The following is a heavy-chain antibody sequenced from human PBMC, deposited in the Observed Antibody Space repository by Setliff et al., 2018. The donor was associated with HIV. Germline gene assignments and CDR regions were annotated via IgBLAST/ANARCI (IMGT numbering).Heavy chain of an antibody. D-gene: IGHD1-1*01. Sequence: SGPSLVNPTQTLTLTCTFSGLSLSTSGVGVGWIRQSPGKALEWLAFIYWNNNKHYSTSLKSRLTVTKDTSKNRVVFAMTNMDPVDTATYYCAYSGRQLRGPYFDFWGQGTPVTVSS. CDR2: IYWNNNK. CDR1: GLSLSTSGVG. CDR3: AYSGRQLRGPYFDF. J-gene: IGHJ4*02. V-gene: IGHV2-5*01.